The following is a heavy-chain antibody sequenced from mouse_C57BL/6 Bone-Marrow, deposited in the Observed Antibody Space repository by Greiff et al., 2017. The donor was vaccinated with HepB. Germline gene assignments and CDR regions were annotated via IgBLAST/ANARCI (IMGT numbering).Heavy chain of an antibody. Sequence: QVQLQESGAELVKPGASVKLSCKASGYTFTEYTIHWVKQRSGQGLEWIGWFYPGSGSTKYNEKFKDKATLTADKSSSTVYMDLRSMTFEDSAVYFCYRAKGGNYGVYFDYWGQGTTLTVSS. CDR1: GYTFTEYT. CDR2: FYPGSGST. CDR3: YRAKGGNYGVYFDY. V-gene: IGHV1-62-2*01. D-gene: IGHD2-1*01. J-gene: IGHJ2*01.